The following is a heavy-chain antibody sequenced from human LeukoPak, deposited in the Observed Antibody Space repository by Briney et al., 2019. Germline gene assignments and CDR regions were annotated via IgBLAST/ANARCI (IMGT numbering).Heavy chain of an antibody. Sequence: GGSLRLSCTTSVITFSNSWISWVRQAPGKGLEWVATIRPDCSEGYYADSVRGRFTISRDNAKNSLYLQMNSLRAEDTAVYYCARAFDYVWGSYRYPPGYWGQGTLVTVSS. CDR1: VITFSNSW. J-gene: IGHJ4*02. D-gene: IGHD3-16*02. CDR3: ARAFDYVWGSYRYPPGY. V-gene: IGHV3-7*01. CDR2: IRPDCSEG.